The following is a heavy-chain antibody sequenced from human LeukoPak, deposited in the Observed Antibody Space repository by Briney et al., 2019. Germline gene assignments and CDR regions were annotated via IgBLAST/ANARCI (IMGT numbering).Heavy chain of an antibody. J-gene: IGHJ5*02. Sequence: PSETLSLTCTVSGGSISSGGYYWSWIRQHPGKGLEWIGYIYYSGSTYYNPSLKSRVTISVDTSKNQFSLKLSSVTAADTAVYYCAGEKNSGYGDWFDPWGQGTLVTVSS. CDR2: IYYSGST. CDR1: GGSISSGGYY. CDR3: AGEKNSGYGDWFDP. V-gene: IGHV4-31*03. D-gene: IGHD5-12*01.